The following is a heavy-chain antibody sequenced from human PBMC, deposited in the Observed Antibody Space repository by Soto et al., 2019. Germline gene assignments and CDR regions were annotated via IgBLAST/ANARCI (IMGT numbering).Heavy chain of an antibody. Sequence: GGSLRLSCAASGFTFSSYAMSWVRQAPGKGLEWVSAISGSGGSTYYADSVKGRLTVSRDNSKNTLYLQMNSLRAEDTAVYYCAKVNYYYDSSGYRAAYYFDYWGQGTLVTVSS. D-gene: IGHD3-22*01. CDR2: ISGSGGST. CDR3: AKVNYYYDSSGYRAAYYFDY. J-gene: IGHJ4*02. CDR1: GFTFSSYA. V-gene: IGHV3-23*01.